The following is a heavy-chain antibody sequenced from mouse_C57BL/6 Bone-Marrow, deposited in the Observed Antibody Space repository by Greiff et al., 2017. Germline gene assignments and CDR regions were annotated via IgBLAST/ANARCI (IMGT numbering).Heavy chain of an antibody. CDR2: IYPSDSET. Sequence: QVQLQQPGAELVRPGSSVKLSCKASGYTFTSYWMDWVKQRPGQGLEWIGNIYPSDSETNYNQKFKDKATLTVDKSSSTAYMQLSIRTSEDSAVYYCASNTVEWYMDYWGQGTTLTVSS. CDR1: GYTFTSYW. V-gene: IGHV1-61*01. D-gene: IGHD1-3*01. CDR3: ASNTVEWYMDY. J-gene: IGHJ2*01.